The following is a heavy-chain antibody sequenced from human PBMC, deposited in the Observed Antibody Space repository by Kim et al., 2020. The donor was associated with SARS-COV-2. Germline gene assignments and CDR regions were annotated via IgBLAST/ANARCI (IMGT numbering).Heavy chain of an antibody. CDR1: GYTFTGYY. D-gene: IGHD1-26*01. CDR3: ARGDAISGSYFAGDY. J-gene: IGHJ4*02. CDR2: INPNSGGT. Sequence: ASVKVSCKASGYTFTGYYMHWVRQAPGQGLEWMGWINPNSGGTNYAQKFQGWVTMTRDTSISTAYMELSRLRSDDTAVYYCARGDAISGSYFAGDYWGQGTLVTVSS. V-gene: IGHV1-2*04.